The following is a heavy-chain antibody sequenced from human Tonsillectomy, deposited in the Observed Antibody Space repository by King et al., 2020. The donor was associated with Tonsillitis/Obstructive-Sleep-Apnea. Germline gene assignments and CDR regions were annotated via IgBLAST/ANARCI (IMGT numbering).Heavy chain of an antibody. V-gene: IGHV4-34*01. J-gene: IGHJ4*02. CDR3: ARGYGDPNVYFDY. CDR1: GGSFSGYY. CDR2: SNHSGGT. Sequence: VQLQQWGAGLLKPSETLSLTCAVYGGSFSGYYWSWLRQPPGKGLEWIGESNHSGGTNYSPSIKRRFTISVETSTNQFSLKLSSVPAADTAVYYCARGYGDPNVYFDYWGQGTLVTVSS. D-gene: IGHD4-17*01.